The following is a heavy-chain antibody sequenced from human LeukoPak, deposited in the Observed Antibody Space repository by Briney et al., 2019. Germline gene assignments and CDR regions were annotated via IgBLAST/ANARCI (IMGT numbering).Heavy chain of an antibody. V-gene: IGHV4-61*02. CDR1: GGSISSGSYY. CDR2: IYTSGST. D-gene: IGHD2-15*01. CDR3: ASSGGGSFKGSYYYYYMDV. Sequence: SETLSLTCTVSGGSISSGSYYWSWIRQPAGKGLEWIGRIYTSGSTNYNPSLKSRVTISVDTSKNQFSLKLSSVTAADTAVYYCASSGGGSFKGSYYYYYMDVWGKGTTVNISS. J-gene: IGHJ6*03.